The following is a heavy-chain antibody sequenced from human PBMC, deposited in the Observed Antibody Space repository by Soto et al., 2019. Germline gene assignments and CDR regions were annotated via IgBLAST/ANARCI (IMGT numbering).Heavy chain of an antibody. D-gene: IGHD3-16*01. CDR2: IKPDGSAT. CDR1: DFTFRNYW. CDR3: FGGNGGPQ. V-gene: IGHV3-7*03. Sequence: GGSLRLSCATSDFTFRNYWMNWVRQAPGKGLEWVANIKPDGSATNYVDSVKGRFTISRDNVRNSVSLQMNSLRVEDTAVYFCFGGNGGPQWGQGXLVTVSS. J-gene: IGHJ4*02.